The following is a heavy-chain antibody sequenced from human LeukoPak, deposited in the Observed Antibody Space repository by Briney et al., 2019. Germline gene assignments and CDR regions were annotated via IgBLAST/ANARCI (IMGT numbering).Heavy chain of an antibody. D-gene: IGHD6-13*01. CDR1: GGTVSSSSYY. V-gene: IGHV4-39*07. J-gene: IGHJ3*02. CDR3: AAAAGEGAFDI. CDR2: IYYSGST. Sequence: SETLSLTCVISGGTVSSSSYYWGWIRQPPGKGLEWIGSIYYSGSTYYNPSLKSRVTISVDTSKNQFSVKLRSVTAADTAVYYCAAAAGEGAFDIWGQGTMVTVSS.